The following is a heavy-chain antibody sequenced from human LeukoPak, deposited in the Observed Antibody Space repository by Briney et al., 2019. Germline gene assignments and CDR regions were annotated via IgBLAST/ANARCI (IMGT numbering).Heavy chain of an antibody. CDR3: ARGNCSSSSCYTDFDY. J-gene: IGHJ4*02. V-gene: IGHV3-48*03. D-gene: IGHD2-2*02. CDR1: GFTFSSYE. Sequence: QAGGSLRLSCAVSGFTFSSYEMNWVRQAPGKGLEWISYIGTRGGTIYYADSVKGRFTISRDNSKNSLYLHMNSLRAEDTAVYYCARGNCSSSSCYTDFDYWGQGTLVTVSS. CDR2: IGTRGGTI.